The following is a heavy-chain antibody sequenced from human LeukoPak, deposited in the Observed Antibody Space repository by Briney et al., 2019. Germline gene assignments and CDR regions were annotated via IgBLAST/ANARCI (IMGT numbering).Heavy chain of an antibody. V-gene: IGHV3-23*01. Sequence: GGSLRLSCAASGFTFSKFPMGWVRQAPGRGLEWVSAISGSGGVTYYADSVQGRFTISRDNSRNTLYLQMNSLRAEDTAVYYCAKGGSSWYSHFWFDYWGQGTLVTVSS. J-gene: IGHJ4*02. D-gene: IGHD6-13*01. CDR2: ISGSGGVT. CDR3: AKGGSSWYSHFWFDY. CDR1: GFTFSKFP.